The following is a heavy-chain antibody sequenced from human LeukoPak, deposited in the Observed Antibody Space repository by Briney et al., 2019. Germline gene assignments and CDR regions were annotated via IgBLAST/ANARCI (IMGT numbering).Heavy chain of an antibody. V-gene: IGHV4-59*08. J-gene: IGHJ3*02. CDR2: IYYSGTT. Sequence: SETLSLTCTVAGGPISSYYWSWIRQAPGKGLEWIGYIYYSGTTNYNPSLKSRVTISLDTSKNQFSLKPSSVTAADTAVYYCARTNAFDIWGQGTMVTVSS. CDR1: GGPISSYY. CDR3: ARTNAFDI.